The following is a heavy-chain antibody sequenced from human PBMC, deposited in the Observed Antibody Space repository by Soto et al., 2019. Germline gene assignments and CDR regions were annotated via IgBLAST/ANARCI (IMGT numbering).Heavy chain of an antibody. D-gene: IGHD6-6*01. CDR1: GFTFSSYA. Sequence: GSLRLSCAASGFTFSSYAMHWVRQAPGKGLEWVAVISYDGSNKYYADSVKGRFTISRDNSKNTLYLQMNSLRAEDTAVYYCARDQEYSSSAPSYGYYGMDVWGQGTTVTVSS. V-gene: IGHV3-30-3*01. CDR3: ARDQEYSSSAPSYGYYGMDV. CDR2: ISYDGSNK. J-gene: IGHJ6*02.